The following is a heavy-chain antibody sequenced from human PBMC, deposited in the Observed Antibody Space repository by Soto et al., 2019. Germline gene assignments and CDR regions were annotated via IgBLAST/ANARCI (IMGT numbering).Heavy chain of an antibody. CDR2: SFYPGIP. J-gene: IGHJ4*02. V-gene: IGHV4-31*03. CDR1: GDHISTGAYV. Sequence: PSEALFLHCTVSGDHISTGAYVWSWIRQHPGKDLECLGHSFYPGIPPYNPSLKGRISISLDPSKNQFSLTLTSVTASDTAVYYCAREGRSAAPQAGFDSWGQGNVDT. D-gene: IGHD3-3*01. CDR3: AREGRSAAPQAGFDS.